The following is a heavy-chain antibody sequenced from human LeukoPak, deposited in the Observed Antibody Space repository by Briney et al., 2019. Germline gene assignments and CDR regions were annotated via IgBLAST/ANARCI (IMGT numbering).Heavy chain of an antibody. CDR2: IIPIFGTA. CDR3: ARASSGWFVPLDY. V-gene: IGHV1-69*06. J-gene: IGHJ4*02. D-gene: IGHD6-19*01. Sequence: GSSVEVSCKASGGTFSSYAISWVRQAPGQGLERMGGIIPIFGTANYAQKFQGRVTITADKSTSTAYMELSSLRSENTAVYYCARASSGWFVPLDYWGQGTLVTVSS. CDR1: GGTFSSYA.